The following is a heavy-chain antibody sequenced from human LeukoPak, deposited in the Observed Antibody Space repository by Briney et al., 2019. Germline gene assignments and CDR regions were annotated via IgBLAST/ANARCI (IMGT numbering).Heavy chain of an antibody. CDR1: GGSISSSSYY. CDR3: ARHGGYGDYEEYYYYYMDV. V-gene: IGHV4-39*01. D-gene: IGHD4-17*01. CDR2: IYYSGST. Sequence: SETLSLTCTVSGGSISSSSYYWGWIRQPPGKGLEWIGSIYYSGSTYYNPSLKSRVTIPVDTSKNQFSLKLSSVTAADTAVYYCARHGGYGDYEEYYYYYMDVWGKGTTVTVSS. J-gene: IGHJ6*03.